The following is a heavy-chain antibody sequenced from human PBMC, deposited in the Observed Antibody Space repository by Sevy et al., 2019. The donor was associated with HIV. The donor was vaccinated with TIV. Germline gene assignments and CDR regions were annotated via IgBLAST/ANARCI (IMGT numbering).Heavy chain of an antibody. CDR1: GFSFSTYW. J-gene: IGHJ4*02. D-gene: IGHD3-16*01. CDR3: VREGLGGLSYSLDC. V-gene: IGHV3-7*01. CDR2: MNQDGTER. Sequence: GGSLRLSCAASGFSFSTYWMTWVRQAPGKGLEWVATMNQDGTERDYVDSVKGRFTISRDNTKTSLFLQMNSLSAEDTDVYYCVREGLGGLSYSLDCWGQGTLVTVSS.